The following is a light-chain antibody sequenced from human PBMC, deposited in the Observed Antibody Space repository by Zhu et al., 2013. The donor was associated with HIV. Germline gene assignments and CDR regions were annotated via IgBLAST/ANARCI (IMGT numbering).Light chain of an antibody. CDR3: QQYNNWPPWYT. CDR1: QSVSSN. Sequence: EIVMTQSPATLSVSPGERATLSCRASQSVSSNLAWYQQKPEQAPRLLIYGASTRATGIPARFSGSGSGTEFTLTISSLQSEDFAVYYCQQYNNWPPWYTFGQGTKLEIK. J-gene: IGKJ2*01. V-gene: IGKV3-15*01. CDR2: GAS.